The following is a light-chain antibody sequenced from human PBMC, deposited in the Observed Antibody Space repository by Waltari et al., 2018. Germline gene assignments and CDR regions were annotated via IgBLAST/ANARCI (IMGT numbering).Light chain of an antibody. CDR1: SSDVGNYNF. Sequence: QSALTQPASVSGSPGQSITISCTGSSSDVGNYNFVSWYQQPQDEAPKLVIYEGSKRPAGISIRFSVAKSGNTASLTSSRLQAEDEAYYYCCSYAGSRNPWVFGGGTRVTVL. J-gene: IGLJ3*02. CDR2: EGS. CDR3: CSYAGSRNPWV. V-gene: IGLV2-23*01.